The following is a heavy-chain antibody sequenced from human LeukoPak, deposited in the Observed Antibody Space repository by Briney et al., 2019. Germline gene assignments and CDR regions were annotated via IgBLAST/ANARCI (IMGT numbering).Heavy chain of an antibody. D-gene: IGHD4-17*01. CDR3: ARSGYGDYRSHTDY. V-gene: IGHV1-18*01. CDR2: ISAYNGNT. CDR1: GYTFTSYG. J-gene: IGHJ4*02. Sequence: ASVKVSCKASGYTFTSYGISWVRQAPRQGLEWMGWISAYNGNTNYAQKLQGRVTMTTDTSTSTAYMELRSLRSDDTAVYYCARSGYGDYRSHTDYWGQGTLVTVSS.